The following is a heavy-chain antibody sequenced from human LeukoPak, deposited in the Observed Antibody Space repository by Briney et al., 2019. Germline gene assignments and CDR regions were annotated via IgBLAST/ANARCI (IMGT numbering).Heavy chain of an antibody. V-gene: IGHV3-33*01. CDR1: GFTFSSYG. D-gene: IGHD5-12*01. CDR2: IWYDGSDK. J-gene: IGHJ4*02. CDR3: ARVSSGRQWLPFDY. Sequence: PGRSLRLSCEASGFTFSSYGMHWVRQAPGKGLEWVAVIWYDGSDKYYADSVKGRFSISRDNSKNTLYLQMSSLRAEDTAVYYCARVSSGRQWLPFDYWGQGSLVTVSS.